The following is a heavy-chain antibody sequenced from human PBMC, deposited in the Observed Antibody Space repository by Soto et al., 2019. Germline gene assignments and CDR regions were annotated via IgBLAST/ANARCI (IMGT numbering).Heavy chain of an antibody. J-gene: IGHJ3*02. Sequence: SETLSLTCTVSGGSISSSSYYWGWIRQPPGKGLEWIGSIYYSGSTYYNPSLKSRVTISVDTSTNQFSLKLSSVTAADTAVYYCARPLGYCSGGSCYDPSSGAFDIWGQGTMVTVSS. CDR3: ARPLGYCSGGSCYDPSSGAFDI. CDR2: IYYSGST. D-gene: IGHD2-15*01. V-gene: IGHV4-39*01. CDR1: GGSISSSSYY.